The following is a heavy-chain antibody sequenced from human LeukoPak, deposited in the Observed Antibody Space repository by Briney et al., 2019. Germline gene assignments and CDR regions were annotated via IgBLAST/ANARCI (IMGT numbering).Heavy chain of an antibody. CDR3: ARGPKLLVATALNY. CDR1: GGSFSGYY. D-gene: IGHD5-12*01. J-gene: IGHJ4*02. Sequence: SETLSLTCAVYGGSFSGYYWSWIRQPPGKGLEWIGEINHSGSTNYNPSLKSRVTISVDTSKNQFSLKLSSVTDADTAVYYCARGPKLLVATALNYWGQGTLVTVPS. V-gene: IGHV4-34*01. CDR2: INHSGST.